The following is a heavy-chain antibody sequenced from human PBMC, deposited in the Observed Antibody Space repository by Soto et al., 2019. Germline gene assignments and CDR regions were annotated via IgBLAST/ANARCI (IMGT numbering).Heavy chain of an antibody. CDR1: GGTIRSGHW. J-gene: IGHJ6*01. CDR2: MSLNGDI. V-gene: IGHV4-4*02. D-gene: IGHD2-8*02. CDR3: ATRETRTGGPV. Sequence: QVQLQESGPGLVESSGTLSLTCAVYGGTIRSGHWWTWVRQSPGKGLEWIGEMSLNGDINYSPSLQSRVTVSIDMSRNLLSLRLTSVTAAYTAVYYCATRETRTGGPVWGQGTMVAVSS.